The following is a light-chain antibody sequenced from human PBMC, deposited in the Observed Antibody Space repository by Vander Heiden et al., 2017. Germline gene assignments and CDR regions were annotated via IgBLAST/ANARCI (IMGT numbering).Light chain of an antibody. Sequence: EIVLTQSPGTLSLSPGESATLSCRASQSVSSSKLAWYRQKPGQAPRLLIYDASRRATGIPDRFSGSGSGTDFTLTISRVEPGDFAVYFCQQDGGSFSFGHGTRVD. CDR1: QSVSSSK. J-gene: IGKJ3*01. V-gene: IGKV3-20*01. CDR2: DAS. CDR3: QQDGGSFS.